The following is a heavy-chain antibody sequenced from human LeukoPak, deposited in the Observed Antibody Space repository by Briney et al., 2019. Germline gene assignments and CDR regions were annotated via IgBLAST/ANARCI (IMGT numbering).Heavy chain of an antibody. CDR3: ARGIAGPYYYYGMDV. CDR2: INHSGST. J-gene: IGHJ6*02. CDR1: GGSFSGYY. V-gene: IGHV4-34*01. D-gene: IGHD6-13*01. Sequence: SETLSLTCAVYGGSFSGYYWSWIRQPPGKGLEWIEEINHSGSTNYNPSLKSRVTISVDTSKNQFSLKLSSVTAADTAVYYCARGIAGPYYYYGMDVWGQGTTVTVSS.